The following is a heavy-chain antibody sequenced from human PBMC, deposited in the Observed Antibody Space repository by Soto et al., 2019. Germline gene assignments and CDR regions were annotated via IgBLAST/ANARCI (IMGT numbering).Heavy chain of an antibody. CDR3: AADRCVGGGDCFDLFQH. Sequence: QVQLVQSGAEVKKPGASVMLSCKLSGYTLTELSIHWVRQAPGRGLEWMGGFDPDEGEIVYAQKFQGRLTMTEDTSTDTAYMELSSLRSEDSAVYYCAADRCVGGGDCFDLFQHWGQGTLVTVSS. V-gene: IGHV1-24*01. CDR1: GYTLTELS. CDR2: FDPDEGEI. D-gene: IGHD2-21*02. J-gene: IGHJ1*01.